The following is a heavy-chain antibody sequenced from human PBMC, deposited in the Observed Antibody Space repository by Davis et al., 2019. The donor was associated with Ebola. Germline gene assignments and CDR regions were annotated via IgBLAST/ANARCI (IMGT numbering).Heavy chain of an antibody. Sequence: SVKVSCKASGGTFSSYAISWVRQAPGQGLEWMGGIIPIFGTANYAQKFQGRVTMTRNTSISTAYMELSSLRSEDTAVYYCARMVVTAGEFDYWGQGTLVTVSS. V-gene: IGHV1-69*05. CDR3: ARMVVTAGEFDY. J-gene: IGHJ4*02. D-gene: IGHD4-23*01. CDR2: IIPIFGTA. CDR1: GGTFSSYA.